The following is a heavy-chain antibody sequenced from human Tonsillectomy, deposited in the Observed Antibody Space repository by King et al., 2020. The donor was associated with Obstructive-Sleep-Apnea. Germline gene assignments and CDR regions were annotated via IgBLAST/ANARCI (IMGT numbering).Heavy chain of an antibody. CDR1: GYSFTSYG. CDR2: ISPYNGNT. J-gene: IGHJ6*02. V-gene: IGHV1-18*01. Sequence: VQLVESGAEVKKPGASVKVSCKASGYSFTSYGISWVRQAPGQGLEWMGWISPYNGNTYYAQKVQGRIIMTTDTSTTTAYLELMSLISADTAVYFCARDPPPYSKDYYGMDVWGQGTTVTVSS. D-gene: IGHD4-11*01. CDR3: ARDPPPYSKDYYGMDV.